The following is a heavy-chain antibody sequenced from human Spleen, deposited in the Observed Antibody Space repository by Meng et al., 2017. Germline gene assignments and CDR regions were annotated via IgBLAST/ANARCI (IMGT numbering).Heavy chain of an antibody. J-gene: IGHJ4*02. V-gene: IGHV7-4-1*02. CDR3: ARDDNGAPDY. CDR1: GYTFTRHA. CDR2: MNTKTGNP. Sequence: QVQLVQSGAEVKRPGASVKLSCKASGYTFTRHAINWVRQAPGQGLEWMGWMNTKTGNPTYAQGFTGRFVFSLDTSVSTAYLQINSLKAEDTAMYYCARDDNGAPDYWGQGTLVTVSS. D-gene: IGHD1-14*01.